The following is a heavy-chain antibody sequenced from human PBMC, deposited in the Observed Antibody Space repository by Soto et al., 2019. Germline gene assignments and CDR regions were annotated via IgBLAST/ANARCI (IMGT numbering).Heavy chain of an antibody. D-gene: IGHD3-22*01. CDR1: GGTFSSYA. J-gene: IGHJ3*02. CDR3: ARASYYYDSSGYHDAFVI. CDR2: IIPIFGTA. Sequence: SVKVSCKASGGTFSSYAISWVRQAPGQGLEWMGGIIPIFGTANYAQKFQGRVTITADESTSTAYMELSSLRSEDTAVYYCARASYYYDSSGYHDAFVIWGQGTMVTVSS. V-gene: IGHV1-69*13.